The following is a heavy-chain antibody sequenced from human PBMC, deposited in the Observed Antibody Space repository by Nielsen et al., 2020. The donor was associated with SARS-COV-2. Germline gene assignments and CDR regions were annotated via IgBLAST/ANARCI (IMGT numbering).Heavy chain of an antibody. J-gene: IGHJ4*02. CDR2: ISAYDGTT. D-gene: IGHD3-16*01. V-gene: IGHV1-18*01. Sequence: WVRQAPGQRLEYLGWISAYDGTTRYAQKVQDRIAMIIDTSTSTAYMELRNLRSDDTAMYYCARDSGSWGDFWGQGTLVTVSS. CDR3: ARDSGSWGDF.